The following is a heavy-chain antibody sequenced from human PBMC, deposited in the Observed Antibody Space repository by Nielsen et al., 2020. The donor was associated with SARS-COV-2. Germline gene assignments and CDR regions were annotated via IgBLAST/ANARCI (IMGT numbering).Heavy chain of an antibody. D-gene: IGHD3-22*01. CDR3: AREGYYDSSGYEDY. CDR1: GFTFSDYY. J-gene: IGHJ4*02. CDR2: ISSSGSTI. Sequence: GESLKISCAASGFTFSDYYMSWIRQAPGKGLEWVSYISSSGSTIYYADSVKGRFTISRDNAKNSLYLQMNSLRAEDTALYHCAREGYYDSSGYEDYWGRGTLVTVSS. V-gene: IGHV3-11*01.